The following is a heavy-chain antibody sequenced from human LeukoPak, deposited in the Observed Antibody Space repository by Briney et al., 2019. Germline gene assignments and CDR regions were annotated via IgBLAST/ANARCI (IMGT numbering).Heavy chain of an antibody. J-gene: IGHJ4*02. D-gene: IGHD3-22*01. CDR2: VYRSGTT. CDR3: ARDKSLFYVDSSGYYQARDFDY. CDR1: SLTNCYH. V-gene: IGHV4-38-2*02. Sequence: SETLSLTCTASSLTNCYHWGWIRRSPGKGLEWIGSVYRSGTTYYNPSLTTRVDISIDTSKKQFSLKLSSVTAADTAVYYCARDKSLFYVDSSGYYQARDFDYWGQGILVTVSP.